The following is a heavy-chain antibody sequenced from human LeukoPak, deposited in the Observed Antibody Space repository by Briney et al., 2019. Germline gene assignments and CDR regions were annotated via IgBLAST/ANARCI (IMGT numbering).Heavy chain of an antibody. CDR3: AKGVSSCSGGRYHSSGAFDV. Sequence: GGSLRLSCAASGFTFSNYWMHWVRQAPGKGLEWVAGISYDGSVEYYPDAVKGRFTIARDNSKYTLYLSMNTLTAEDTAVYYCAKGVSSCSGGRYHSSGAFDVWGQGTMVTVSS. J-gene: IGHJ3*01. CDR2: ISYDGSVE. D-gene: IGHD2-15*01. V-gene: IGHV3-30*18. CDR1: GFTFSNYW.